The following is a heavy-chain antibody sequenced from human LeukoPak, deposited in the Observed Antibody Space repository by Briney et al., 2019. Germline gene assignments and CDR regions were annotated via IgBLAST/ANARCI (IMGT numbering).Heavy chain of an antibody. CDR2: INSDGSST. J-gene: IGHJ4*02. CDR1: GFTFSSYW. D-gene: IGHD3-10*01. Sequence: GGSLRLSCAASGFTFSSYWMHWVRQAPGKGLVWVSRINSDGSSTSYADSVKGRFTISRDNAKNTLYLQMNSLRAEDTAVYYCAKAGGSGSYYVYFDHWGQGTLVTVSS. CDR3: AKAGGSGSYYVYFDH. V-gene: IGHV3-74*01.